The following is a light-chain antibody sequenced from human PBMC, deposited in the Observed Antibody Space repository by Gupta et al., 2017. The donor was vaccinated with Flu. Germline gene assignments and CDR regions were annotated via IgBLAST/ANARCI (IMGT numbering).Light chain of an antibody. Sequence: QSVLPQPPSASGTPGQRVTISCSGSSPHIGSNTVNWYQQRPGTAPKLLIYSNNQRPAGVPDRFSGSKSGTSASLAISGLQSEDEADYYCAAWDDSLNGRWVFGGGTKLTVL. V-gene: IGLV1-44*01. CDR2: SNN. CDR1: SPHIGSNT. CDR3: AAWDDSLNGRWV. J-gene: IGLJ3*02.